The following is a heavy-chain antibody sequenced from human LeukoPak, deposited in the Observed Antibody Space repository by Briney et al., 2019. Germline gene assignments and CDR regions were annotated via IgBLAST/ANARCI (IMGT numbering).Heavy chain of an antibody. CDR1: GYTFTSYD. Sequence: ASVKVSCKASGYTFTSYDINWVRQATGQGLEWMGRMNPNSGNTGYAQRFQGRVTITRNTSISTAYVELSSLRSEDTAVYYCARSPANRGAARASGRLVNWFDPWGQGTLVTVSS. D-gene: IGHD6-13*01. J-gene: IGHJ5*02. CDR2: MNPNSGNT. CDR3: ARSPANRGAARASGRLVNWFDP. V-gene: IGHV1-8*03.